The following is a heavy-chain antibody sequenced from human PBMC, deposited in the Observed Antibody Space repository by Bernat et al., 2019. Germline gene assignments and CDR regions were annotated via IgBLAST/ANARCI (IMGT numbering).Heavy chain of an antibody. D-gene: IGHD2-2*01. CDR2: IDWDGDK. CDR3: ARMSRTRTHFDY. Sequence: QITLRESGPALVKPTQTLTLTCTFSGFSPSTSGMCVSWIRQPPGKALEWLAHIDWDGDKYYSTSLKTRLIISKDTSKNQVVLTMTNLDPVDTATYYCARMSRTRTHFDYWGQGTLVTVSS. V-gene: IGHV2-70*01. J-gene: IGHJ4*02. CDR1: GFSPSTSGMC.